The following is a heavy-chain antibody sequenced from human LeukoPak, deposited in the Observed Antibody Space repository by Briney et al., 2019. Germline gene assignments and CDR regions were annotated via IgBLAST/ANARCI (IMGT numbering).Heavy chain of an antibody. CDR2: IQYDGRSE. D-gene: IGHD3-16*01. V-gene: IGHV3-30*02. CDR1: GFTFSIYG. J-gene: IGHJ5*02. CDR3: AKAGVWGSSSLLFDP. Sequence: GSLRLSCAASGFTFSIYGMHWVRQAPGEGLEWVSVIQYDGRSESHADSVKGRFTISRDNSKNTVYLQMNGLRAEDTAVYYCAKAGVWGSSSLLFDPWGQGTLVTVSS.